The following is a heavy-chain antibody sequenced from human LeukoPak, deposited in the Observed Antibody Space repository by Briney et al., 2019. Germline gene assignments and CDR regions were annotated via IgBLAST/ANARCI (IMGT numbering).Heavy chain of an antibody. CDR3: ARGNILTGYTY. CDR2: IGYGGDR. V-gene: IGHV3-13*04. CDR1: GFTFSDYD. J-gene: IGHJ4*02. Sequence: GGSLRLSWAASGFTFSDYDMHWVRQATGKGLEWVSAIGYGGDRHYSDSVKGRFTISRENAKNPLYLQMNSLGAGDTAVYYCARGNILTGYTYWGQGALVTVSS. D-gene: IGHD3-9*01.